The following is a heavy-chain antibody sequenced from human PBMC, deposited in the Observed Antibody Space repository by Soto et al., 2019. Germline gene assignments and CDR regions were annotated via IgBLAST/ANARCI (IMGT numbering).Heavy chain of an antibody. D-gene: IGHD6-6*01. V-gene: IGHV4-39*01. J-gene: IGHJ4*02. CDR3: ARQPPYRPFAF. CDR2: VYNSGST. CDR1: GDFLSAGAYY. Sequence: QLQLQESGPGLVKPSETLSLTCSVSGDFLSAGAYYWGWIRQPPGKGLEWIGNVYNSGSTSYSPFLKPRVTTPVDTCKHRFCLRLMSVTAADTTVHFCARQPPYRPFAFWGRGTLVTVSS.